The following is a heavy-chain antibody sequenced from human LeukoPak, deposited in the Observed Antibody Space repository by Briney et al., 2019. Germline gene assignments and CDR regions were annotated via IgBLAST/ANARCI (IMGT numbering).Heavy chain of an antibody. CDR1: GFTFSSYE. J-gene: IGHJ4*02. D-gene: IGHD1-26*01. V-gene: IGHV3-48*03. CDR3: AKDERSGSYYWSMDY. CDR2: ISRSGSTI. Sequence: PGGSLRLSCAASGFTFSSYEMNWVRQAPGKGLEWVSYISRSGSTIYYADSVKGRFTISRDNSKNTLYLQMNSLRAEDTAVYYCAKDERSGSYYWSMDYWGQGTLVTVSS.